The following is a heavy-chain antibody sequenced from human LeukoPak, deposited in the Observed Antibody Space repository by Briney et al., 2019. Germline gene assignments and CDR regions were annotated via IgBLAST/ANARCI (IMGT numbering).Heavy chain of an antibody. CDR2: IYHSGST. CDR3: ARLVAATGDFDY. J-gene: IGHJ4*02. V-gene: IGHV4-30-2*01. Sequence: SQTLSLTCAVSGGSISSGGYSWSWIRQPPGKGLEWIGYIYHSGSTYYNPSLKSRVTISVDRSKNQFSLKLSSVTAADTAVYYCARLVAATGDFDYWGQGTLVTVSS. CDR1: GGSISSGGYS. D-gene: IGHD6-13*01.